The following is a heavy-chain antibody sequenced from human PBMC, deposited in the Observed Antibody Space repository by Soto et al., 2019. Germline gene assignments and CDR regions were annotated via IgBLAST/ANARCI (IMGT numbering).Heavy chain of an antibody. Sequence: QVQLVQSGAEVKKPGASVKVSCKASGYTFTNYDINWVRQATGQGLEWMGWMNPNSGNTGYAQKFQGRVTMTRNTSISTAYMELSSLRSEDTAVYYCARGRRAAAGRWFDPWGQGTLVTVSS. D-gene: IGHD6-13*01. CDR2: MNPNSGNT. J-gene: IGHJ5*02. CDR1: GYTFTNYD. V-gene: IGHV1-8*01. CDR3: ARGRRAAAGRWFDP.